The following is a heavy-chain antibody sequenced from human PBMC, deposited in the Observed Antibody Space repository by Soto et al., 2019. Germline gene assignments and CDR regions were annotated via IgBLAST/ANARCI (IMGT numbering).Heavy chain of an antibody. J-gene: IGHJ4*02. Sequence: GASVKVSCKASGYTFTGYYMHWVRQAPGQGLEWMGWINPNNGDTNYAQKFQGRVTMTRDTPISTAYMELSRLRSDDTAVYYCARARVYYYDSSGHDYWGQGTLVTVSS. CDR2: INPNNGDT. CDR3: ARARVYYYDSSGHDY. V-gene: IGHV1-2*02. D-gene: IGHD3-22*01. CDR1: GYTFTGYY.